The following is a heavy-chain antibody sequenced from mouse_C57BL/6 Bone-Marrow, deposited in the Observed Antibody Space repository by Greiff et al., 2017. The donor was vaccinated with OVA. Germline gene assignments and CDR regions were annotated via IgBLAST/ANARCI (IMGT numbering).Heavy chain of an antibody. V-gene: IGHV2-2*01. CDR1: GFSLTSYG. D-gene: IGHD2-2*01. Sequence: VKVVESGPGLVQPSQSLSITCTVSGFSLTSYGVHWVRQSPGKGLEWLGVIWSGGSTDYNAAFISRLSISKDNSKSQVFFKMNSLQADDTAIYYCARTMVTTVLFDYWGQGTTLTVSS. J-gene: IGHJ2*01. CDR2: IWSGGST. CDR3: ARTMVTTVLFDY.